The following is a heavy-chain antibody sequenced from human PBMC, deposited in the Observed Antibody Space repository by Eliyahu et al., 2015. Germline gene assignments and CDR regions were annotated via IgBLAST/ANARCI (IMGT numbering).Heavy chain of an antibody. V-gene: IGHV3-7*01. J-gene: IGHJ4*02. D-gene: IGHD3-3*01. CDR2: IKQDGSET. CDR1: GFTFSSYW. Sequence: EVQLVESGGGLVQPGGSLRLSCXASGFTFSSYWMSWVRQAPGKGLEWVANIKQDGSETYYVDSVKGRFTLSRDNAKNSLYLQMNSLRAEDTAVYYCARGLLGDYWGQGTLVTVSS. CDR3: ARGLLGDY.